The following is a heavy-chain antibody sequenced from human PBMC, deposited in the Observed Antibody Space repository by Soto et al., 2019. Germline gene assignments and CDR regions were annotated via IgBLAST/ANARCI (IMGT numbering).Heavy chain of an antibody. J-gene: IGHJ5*01. V-gene: IGHV4-59*08. CDR3: AASHIAAFGVVTRIWFDS. CDR1: GDSISNYF. D-gene: IGHD3-3*01. Sequence: SETLSLTCTVSGDSISNYFWSWIRQSPGKGLEWIGYIYDSGSTNYNPSLKSRVTISLDSSKTQFSLKLSSVTAADTAVYYCAASHIAAFGVVTRIWFDSWGQGTLVTVSS. CDR2: IYDSGST.